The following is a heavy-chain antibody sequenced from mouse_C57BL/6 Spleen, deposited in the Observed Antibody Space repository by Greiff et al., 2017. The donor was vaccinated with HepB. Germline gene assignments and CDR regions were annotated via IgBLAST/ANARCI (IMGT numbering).Heavy chain of an antibody. V-gene: IGHV1-4*01. Sequence: VQLQQSGAELARPGASVKMSCKASGYTFTSYTMHWVKQRPGQGLEWIGYINPSSGYTKYNQKFKDKATLTADQSSSTAYMQLSSLTSEDSAVYYCAREVYDYSYYLDYWGQGTTLTVSS. CDR2: INPSSGYT. CDR3: AREVYDYSYYLDY. CDR1: GYTFTSYT. D-gene: IGHD2-4*01. J-gene: IGHJ2*01.